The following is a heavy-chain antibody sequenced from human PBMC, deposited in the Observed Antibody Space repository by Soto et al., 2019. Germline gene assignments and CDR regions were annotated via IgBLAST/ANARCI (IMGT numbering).Heavy chain of an antibody. Sequence: LGGSLRLSCAASGFTFSNAWMSWVRQAPGKGLEWVGRIKSKTDGGTTDYAAPVKGRFTISRDDSKNTLYLQMNSLKTEDTAVYYCTTEVGLKAFDIWGQGTMVTVSS. CDR1: GFTFSNAW. CDR2: IKSKTDGGTT. V-gene: IGHV3-15*01. J-gene: IGHJ3*02. CDR3: TTEVGLKAFDI.